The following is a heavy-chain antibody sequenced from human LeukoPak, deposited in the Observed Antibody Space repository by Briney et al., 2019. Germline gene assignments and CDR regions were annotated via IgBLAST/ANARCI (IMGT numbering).Heavy chain of an antibody. J-gene: IGHJ4*02. CDR1: GFTFSSYS. CDR3: GKTYRNSAGSVQ. V-gene: IGHV3-21*01. D-gene: IGHD1-7*01. CDR2: IGSSSSYI. Sequence: GGSLRLSCAASGFTFSSYSMNWVRQAPGKGLEWVSSIGSSSSYIYYADSVKGRFTISRDNAKNSLYLQMNSLRAEDTAVYYWGKTYRNSAGSVQWGPGNLVNGSS.